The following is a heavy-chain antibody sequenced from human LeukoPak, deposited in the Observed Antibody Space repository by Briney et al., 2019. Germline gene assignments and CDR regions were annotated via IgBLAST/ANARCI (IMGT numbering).Heavy chain of an antibody. J-gene: IGHJ4*02. CDR3: AKDGGLHLDY. CDR1: GFTFSNYA. D-gene: IGHD3-3*01. V-gene: IGHV3-30*18. CDR2: ISYDGSNK. Sequence: QPWGSLRLSCAASGFTFSNYAMHWVRQAPGKGLEWVAVISYDGSNKYYADSVKGRFTISRDNSKTTLYLQMNSLRPEDTAVYYCAKDGGLHLDYWGQGSLVTVSS.